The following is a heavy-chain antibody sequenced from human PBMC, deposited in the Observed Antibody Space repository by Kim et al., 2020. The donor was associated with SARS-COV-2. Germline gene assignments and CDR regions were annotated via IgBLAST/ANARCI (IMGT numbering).Heavy chain of an antibody. V-gene: IGHV4-34*01. CDR1: GGSFSGYY. CDR3: ARSRPDTFDI. CDR2: INHSGST. Sequence: SETLSLTCAVYGGSFSGYYWSWIPQPPGKGLEWIGEINHSGSTNYNPSLKSRVTISVDTSKNQFSLKLSSVTAADTAVYYCARSRPDTFDIWGQGTMVTV. J-gene: IGHJ3*02.